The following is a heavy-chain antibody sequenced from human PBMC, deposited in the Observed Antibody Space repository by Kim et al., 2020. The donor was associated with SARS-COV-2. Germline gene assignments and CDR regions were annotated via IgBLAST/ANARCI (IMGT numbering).Heavy chain of an antibody. CDR1: GFTFSDYY. D-gene: IGHD2-2*01. Sequence: GGSLRLSCAASGFTFSDYYMSWIRQAPGKGLEWVSYISSSSSYTNYADSMKGRFTISRDNAKNSLYLQMNSLRAEDTAVYYCARVDEYQLLLGAFDIWGQETMVTVSS. CDR2: ISSSSSYT. CDR3: ARVDEYQLLLGAFDI. V-gene: IGHV3-11*05. J-gene: IGHJ3*02.